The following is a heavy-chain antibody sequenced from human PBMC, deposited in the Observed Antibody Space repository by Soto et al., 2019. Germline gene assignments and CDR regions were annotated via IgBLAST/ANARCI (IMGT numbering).Heavy chain of an antibody. Sequence: GESLKISCKGSGYSFAGYWITWVRQKPGKGLEWMGRIDPSDSQTYYSPSFRGHVTISATKSITTVFLQWSSLRASDTAMYYCVRHLSHSDPRPNSKYYFASWGQGTPVTVSS. CDR1: GYSFAGYW. D-gene: IGHD2-21*01. CDR2: IDPSDSQT. J-gene: IGHJ4*02. CDR3: VRHLSHSDPRPNSKYYFAS. V-gene: IGHV5-10-1*01.